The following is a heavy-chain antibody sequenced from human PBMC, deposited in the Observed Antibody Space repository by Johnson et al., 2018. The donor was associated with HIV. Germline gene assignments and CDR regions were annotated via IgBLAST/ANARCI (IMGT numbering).Heavy chain of an antibody. CDR1: GFTFSDYY. CDR2: ISSSGSTT. CDR3: ARHGLIPAAKGVAFDI. V-gene: IGHV3-11*04. J-gene: IGHJ3*02. Sequence: QVQLVESGGDFVKPGASLRLSCAVSGFTFSDYYMNWIRQAPGKGLEWISYISSSGSTTYYADSVKGRFTISRDNAKNSLYLQMNSLRAEDTAVYYCARHGLIPAAKGVAFDIWGHGTTVTVSS. D-gene: IGHD2-2*01.